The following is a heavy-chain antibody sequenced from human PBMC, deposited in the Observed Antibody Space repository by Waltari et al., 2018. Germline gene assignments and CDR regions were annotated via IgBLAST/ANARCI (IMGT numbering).Heavy chain of an antibody. CDR2: IYHSGST. V-gene: IGHV4-38-2*01. CDR1: GYTISSGYY. Sequence: QVQLQESGPGLVKPSETLSLTCAVSGYTISSGYYWGWIRQPPGKGLEWIGSIYHSGSTYYNPSLKSRVTISVDTSKNQFSLKLSSVTAADTAVYYCARLGVTVARPFDYWGQGTLVTVSS. CDR3: ARLGVTVARPFDY. D-gene: IGHD2-15*01. J-gene: IGHJ4*02.